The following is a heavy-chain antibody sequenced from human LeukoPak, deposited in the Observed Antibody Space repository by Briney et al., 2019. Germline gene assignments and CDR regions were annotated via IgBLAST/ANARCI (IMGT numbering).Heavy chain of an antibody. CDR2: MNPNSGNT. V-gene: IGHV1-8*03. J-gene: IGHJ6*03. Sequence: ASVKVSCKASGYTFTSYDINWVRQATGQGLEWMGWMNPNSGNTGYAQKFQGRVTITADKSTSTAYMELSSLRSEDTAVYYCAKGRWLLKYYYYMDVWGKGTTVTVSS. D-gene: IGHD3-22*01. CDR1: GYTFTSYD. CDR3: AKGRWLLKYYYYMDV.